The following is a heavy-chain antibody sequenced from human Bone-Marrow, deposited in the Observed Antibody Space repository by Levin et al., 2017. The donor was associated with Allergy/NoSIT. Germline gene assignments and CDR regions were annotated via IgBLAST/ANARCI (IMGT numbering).Heavy chain of an antibody. CDR3: AGDHPEISYFDY. J-gene: IGHJ4*02. Sequence: SQTLSLTCTVPGGSISSNSFYWGWVRQPPGKGLEWIGSIFHSGTTFYNPSLKSRATLSVDTSKNQFLLQVTSVTAADTAVYYCAGDHPEISYFDYWGQGIQVTVSS. CDR1: GGSISSNSFY. D-gene: IGHD1-14*01. V-gene: IGHV4-39*07. CDR2: IFHSGTT.